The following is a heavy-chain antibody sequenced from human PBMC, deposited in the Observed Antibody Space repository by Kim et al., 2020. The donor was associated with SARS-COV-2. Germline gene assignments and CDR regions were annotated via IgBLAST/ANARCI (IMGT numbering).Heavy chain of an antibody. CDR1: GGSISSGSYY. V-gene: IGHV4-61*02. Sequence: SETLSLTCTVSGGSISSGSYYWSWIRQPAGKGLEWIGRIYTSGSTNYNPSLKSRVTISVDTSKNQFSLKLSSVTAADTAVYYCARVVPWNYFDYWGQGTLVTVSS. J-gene: IGHJ4*02. CDR2: IYTSGST. CDR3: ARVVPWNYFDY. D-gene: IGHD2-15*01.